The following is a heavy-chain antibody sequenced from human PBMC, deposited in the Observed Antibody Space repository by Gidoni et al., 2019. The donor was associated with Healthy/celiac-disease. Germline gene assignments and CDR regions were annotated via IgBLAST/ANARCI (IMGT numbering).Heavy chain of an antibody. D-gene: IGHD2-15*01. Sequence: QLQLQESGPGLVKPSETLSLTCTVSGCSISSSSYYGGWIRPPPGKGLEWIGSIYYSGSTYYNPSLKSRVTISVDTSKNQFSLKLSSVTAADTAVYYCASEVVTPAFDIWGQGTMVTVSS. J-gene: IGHJ3*02. V-gene: IGHV4-39*01. CDR2: IYYSGST. CDR1: GCSISSSSYY. CDR3: ASEVVTPAFDI.